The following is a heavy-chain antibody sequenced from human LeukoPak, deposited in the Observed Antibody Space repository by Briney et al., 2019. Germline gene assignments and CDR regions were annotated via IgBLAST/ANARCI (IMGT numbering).Heavy chain of an antibody. CDR1: GGSFSGYY. V-gene: IGHV4-34*01. D-gene: IGHD3-22*01. CDR2: INHSGSS. CDR3: ARDPARIDYYDGGSYRHDAFDL. J-gene: IGHJ3*01. Sequence: SETLSLTCAVYGGSFSGYYWSWIRQPPGKGLEWIGEINHSGSSNHNPSLKSRVTISIDTSKNQFSLKLSSVTAADTAVYYCARDPARIDYYDGGSYRHDAFDLWGPGTMVIVSS.